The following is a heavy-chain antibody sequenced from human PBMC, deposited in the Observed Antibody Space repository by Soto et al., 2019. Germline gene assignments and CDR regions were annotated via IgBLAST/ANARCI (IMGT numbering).Heavy chain of an antibody. J-gene: IGHJ6*03. V-gene: IGHV3-23*01. CDR1: GFTFSSYA. D-gene: IGHD6-13*01. CDR2: ISGSGGST. CDR3: AKEGIAAAVGRDGDYYYYYMDV. Sequence: GGSLRLSCAASGFTFSSYAMSWVRQAPGKGLEWVSAISGSGGSTYYADSVKGRFTISRDNSKNTLYLQMNSLRAEDTAVYYCAKEGIAAAVGRDGDYYYYYMDVWGKGTTVTVSS.